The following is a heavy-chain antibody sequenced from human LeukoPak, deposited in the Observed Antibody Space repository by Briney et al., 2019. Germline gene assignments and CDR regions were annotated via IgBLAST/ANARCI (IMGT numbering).Heavy chain of an antibody. D-gene: IGHD3-9*01. V-gene: IGHV3-48*01. CDR1: GFTFSTYT. CDR2: IGTSSSTI. J-gene: IGHJ4*02. CDR3: AKDGYDILTGYFDY. Sequence: GGSLRLSCAASGFTFSTYTMNWVRQPPGKGLEWVSNIGTSSSTIYYADSVKGRFTISRDNSKNTLYLQMNSLRAEDTAVYYCAKDGYDILTGYFDYWGQGTLVTVSS.